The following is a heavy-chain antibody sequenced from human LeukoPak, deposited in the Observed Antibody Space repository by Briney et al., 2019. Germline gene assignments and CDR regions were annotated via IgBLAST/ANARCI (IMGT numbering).Heavy chain of an antibody. CDR3: ARPLLRAAYYGSGSYYNY. Sequence: SETLSLTCTVSGVSISSSNSYWGWIRQPPGKGLEWIGEINHSGSTNYNPSLKSRVTISVDTSKNQFSLKLSSVTAADTAVYYCARPLLRAAYYGSGSYYNYWGQGTLVTVSS. CDR2: INHSGST. D-gene: IGHD3-10*01. CDR1: GVSISSSNSY. V-gene: IGHV4-39*07. J-gene: IGHJ4*02.